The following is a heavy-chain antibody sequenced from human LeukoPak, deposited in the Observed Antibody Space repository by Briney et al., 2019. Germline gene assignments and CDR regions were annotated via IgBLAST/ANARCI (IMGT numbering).Heavy chain of an antibody. CDR1: SGSINSYY. V-gene: IGHV4-4*07. Sequence: PSETLSLTCTVSSGSINSYYWGWVRQPAGRGLEWIGRIYTTGKTDYNPSLKSRLTMSVDTSKRQFSLNLRSVPAADTAIYYCARHGYTASHYFLDFWSQGTLVTVSS. CDR3: ARHGYTASHYFLDF. CDR2: IYTTGKT. D-gene: IGHD3-16*01. J-gene: IGHJ4*02.